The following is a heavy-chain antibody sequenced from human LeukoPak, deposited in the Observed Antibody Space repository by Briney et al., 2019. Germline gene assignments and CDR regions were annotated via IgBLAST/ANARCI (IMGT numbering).Heavy chain of an antibody. CDR1: GFTFDDYG. J-gene: IGHJ4*02. CDR3: AKNRGLATVAPFHY. CDR2: ISWDTGSL. V-gene: IGHV3-9*01. D-gene: IGHD4-4*01. Sequence: PGGSLRLSCAVPGFTFDDYGMHWVRQAPGKGLEWVSGISWDTGSLAYADSAKGRFTISRDIAKNSLYLQIHSLRPDDTAFYYCAKNRGLATVAPFHYWGQGTLVIVSS.